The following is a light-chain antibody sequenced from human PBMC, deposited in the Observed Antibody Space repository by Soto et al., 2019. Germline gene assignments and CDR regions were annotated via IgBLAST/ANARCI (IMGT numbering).Light chain of an antibody. CDR2: TTN. Sequence: QSVLTQPPSASGTPGQRVTISCSGSYSNLGSNSVNWYQLLPGTAPKLLIHTTNQRPSGVPDRFSGSKSGTSASLAISGLQSEDEADYYCAAWDDSLNGYVFGTGTKVTV. CDR3: AAWDDSLNGYV. V-gene: IGLV1-44*01. J-gene: IGLJ1*01. CDR1: YSNLGSNS.